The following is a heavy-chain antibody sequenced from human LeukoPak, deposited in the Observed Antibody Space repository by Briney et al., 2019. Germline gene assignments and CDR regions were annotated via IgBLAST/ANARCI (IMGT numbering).Heavy chain of an antibody. V-gene: IGHV4-59*01. Sequence: PSETLSLTCTVSDGSISNYYWSWIRQPPGKGLEWIGYIYYSGSTNYNPSLKSRGTISLDTSRNQFSLKLTSVTAADTAVYYCARAGRSWSTGYYFDYWGQGALVTVSS. CDR2: IYYSGST. CDR3: ARAGRSWSTGYYFDY. CDR1: DGSISNYY. D-gene: IGHD6-13*01. J-gene: IGHJ4*02.